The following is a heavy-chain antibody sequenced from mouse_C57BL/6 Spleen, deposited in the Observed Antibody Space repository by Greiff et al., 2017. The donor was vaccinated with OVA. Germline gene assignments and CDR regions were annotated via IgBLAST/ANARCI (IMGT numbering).Heavy chain of an antibody. D-gene: IGHD2-4*01. CDR2: IYPSDSET. Sequence: QVQLQQPGAELVRPGSSVKLSCKASGYTFTSYWMAWVKQRPGQGLEWIGNIYPSDSETHYNQKFKDKATLTVDKSSSTAYMQLSSLTSEDSAVYYCARRYDYDFDYWGQGTTLTVSS. V-gene: IGHV1-61*01. J-gene: IGHJ2*01. CDR3: ARRYDYDFDY. CDR1: GYTFTSYW.